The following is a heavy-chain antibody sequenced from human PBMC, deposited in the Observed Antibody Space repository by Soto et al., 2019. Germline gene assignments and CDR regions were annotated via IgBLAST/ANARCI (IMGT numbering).Heavy chain of an antibody. CDR2: IPYDGSNK. D-gene: IGHD3-16*01. J-gene: IGHJ4*02. Sequence: QVQLVESGGGVVQPGRSLRLSCAASGFTFSNNAMHWVRQPPGKGLEWVAAIPYDGSNKYYADSVKGRFTISRDNSKKTLYLQMNSLRAEDTAVYYCAKRVGGDVWAPGYWGQGTLVTVSS. CDR1: GFTFSNNA. V-gene: IGHV3-30*18. CDR3: AKRVGGDVWAPGY.